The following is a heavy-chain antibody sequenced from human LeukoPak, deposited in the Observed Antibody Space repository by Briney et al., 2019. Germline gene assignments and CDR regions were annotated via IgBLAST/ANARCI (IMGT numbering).Heavy chain of an antibody. CDR2: IKGKTDGGTT. D-gene: IGHD3-3*01. V-gene: IGHV3-15*01. CDR1: GFTFSNAW. Sequence: GGSLRLSCAASGFTFSNAWMSWVRQAPGKGLEWVGRIKGKTDGGTTDYAAPVKGRFTISRADSKHTLYLQMNSLKTEDTAVYYCTTEVLRLLEWFEADYYYYYMDVWGKGTTVTVSS. CDR3: TTEVLRLLEWFEADYYYYYMDV. J-gene: IGHJ6*03.